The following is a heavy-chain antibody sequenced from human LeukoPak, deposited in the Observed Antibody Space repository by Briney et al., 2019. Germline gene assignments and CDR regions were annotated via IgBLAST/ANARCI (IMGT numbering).Heavy chain of an antibody. Sequence: GASVKVSCKASGGTFSSYAISWVRQAPGQGLEWMGGIIPIFGTANYAQKFQGRVTITTDESTSTAYIELSSLRSEDTAVYYCAAIFGMVKSRYMDVWGKGTTVTVSS. J-gene: IGHJ6*03. CDR2: IIPIFGTA. D-gene: IGHD3-3*01. CDR1: GGTFSSYA. CDR3: AAIFGMVKSRYMDV. V-gene: IGHV1-69*05.